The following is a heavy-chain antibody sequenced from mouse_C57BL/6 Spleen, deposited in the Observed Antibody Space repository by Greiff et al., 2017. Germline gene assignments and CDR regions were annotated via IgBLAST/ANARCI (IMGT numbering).Heavy chain of an antibody. V-gene: IGHV2-5*01. J-gene: IGHJ1*03. CDR2: IWRGGST. D-gene: IGHD2-5*01. Sequence: QVQLQQSGPGLVQPSQSLSITCTVSGFSLTRYGVHWVRQSPGKGLEWLGVIWRGGSTDYNAAFMSRLSLTKDNSKSQVFFKMNSLQADHTAIYXCAQPHYSNSRYFDGWGTGTTVTVSS. CDR1: GFSLTRYG. CDR3: AQPHYSNSRYFDG.